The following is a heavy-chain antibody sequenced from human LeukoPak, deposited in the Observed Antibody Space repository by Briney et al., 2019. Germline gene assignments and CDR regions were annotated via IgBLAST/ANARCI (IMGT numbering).Heavy chain of an antibody. CDR3: AKAPTVTTDPRGYYFDS. CDR2: ISGSGSST. Sequence: GGSLRLSCAASGFTVSSNYMSWVRQAPGKGLEWVSAISGSGSSTYYADSVKGRFTISRDNSKNTLYLQMNSLRAEDTAVYYCAKAPTVTTDPRGYYFDSWGQGTLVTVSS. D-gene: IGHD4-17*01. V-gene: IGHV3-23*01. J-gene: IGHJ4*02. CDR1: GFTVSSNY.